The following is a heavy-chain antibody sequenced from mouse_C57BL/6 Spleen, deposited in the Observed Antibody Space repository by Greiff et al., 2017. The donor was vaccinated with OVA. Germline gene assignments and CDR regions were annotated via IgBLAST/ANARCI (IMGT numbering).Heavy chain of an antibody. CDR2: ISSGSSTI. CDR1: GFTFSDYG. V-gene: IGHV5-17*01. Sequence: EVQGVESGGGLVKPGGSLKLSCAASGFTFSDYGMHWVRQAPEKGLEWVAYISSGSSTIYYADTVTGRFTISRDNAKNTLFLQMTSLRSEDTAMYYCTRGGYDEGNYAMDYWGQGTSVTVSS. J-gene: IGHJ4*01. D-gene: IGHD2-2*01. CDR3: TRGGYDEGNYAMDY.